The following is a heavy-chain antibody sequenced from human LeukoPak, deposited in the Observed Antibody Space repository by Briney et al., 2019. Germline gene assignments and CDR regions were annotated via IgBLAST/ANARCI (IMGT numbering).Heavy chain of an antibody. CDR2: INPSGGST. V-gene: IGHV1-46*01. J-gene: IGHJ4*02. CDR3: ARVKGGYCSSTSCYTRTRFFDY. D-gene: IGHD2-2*02. CDR1: GYTFTSYY. Sequence: ASVKVSCKASGYTFTSYYMHWVRQAPGQGLEWMGIINPSGGSTSYAQKFQGRVTMTRDMSTSTVYMELSSLRSEDTAVYYCARVKGGYCSSTSCYTRTRFFDYWGQGTLVTVSS.